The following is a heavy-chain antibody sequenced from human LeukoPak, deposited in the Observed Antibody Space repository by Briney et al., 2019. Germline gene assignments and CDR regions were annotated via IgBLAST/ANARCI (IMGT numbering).Heavy chain of an antibody. J-gene: IGHJ5*02. CDR2: ISSSSSTI. D-gene: IGHD3-16*01. CDR3: ARGGSPSDS. V-gene: IGHV3-48*04. CDR1: GFTFSSYS. Sequence: PGGSLRLSCAASGFTFSSYSMNWVRQAPGKGLEWVSYISSSSSTIYYADSVRGRFTISRDNAKSTLYLQMNSLRAEDTAVYYCARGGSPSDSWGQGTLVTVSS.